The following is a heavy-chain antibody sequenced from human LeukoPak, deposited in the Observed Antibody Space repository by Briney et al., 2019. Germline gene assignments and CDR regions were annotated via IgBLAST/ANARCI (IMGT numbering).Heavy chain of an antibody. CDR2: IYYSGST. D-gene: IGHD6-19*01. J-gene: IGHJ6*02. V-gene: IGHV4-59*12. CDR1: GGSISGWY. Sequence: PSETLSLTCTVSGGSISGWYWSWIRQPPGKGLEWIGSIYYSGSTYYNPSLKSRVTISVDTSKNQFSLKLSSVTAADTAVYYCARNRIAVAGSYYYYYGMDVWGQGTTVTVSS. CDR3: ARNRIAVAGSYYYYYGMDV.